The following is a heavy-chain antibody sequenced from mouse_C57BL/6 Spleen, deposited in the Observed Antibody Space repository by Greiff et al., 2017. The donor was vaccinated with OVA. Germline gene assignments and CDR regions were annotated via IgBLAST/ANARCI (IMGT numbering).Heavy chain of an antibody. D-gene: IGHD2-3*01. CDR3: ARGIYDGDYYFDY. CDR2: IYPGSGST. Sequence: VQLQQPGAELVKPGASVKMSCKASGYTFTSYWITWVKQRPGQGLAWIGDIYPGSGSTNYNEKFKSKATLTVDTSSSTAYMQLSSLTSEDSAVKYCARGIYDGDYYFDYWGQGTTLTVSS. CDR1: GYTFTSYW. V-gene: IGHV1-55*01. J-gene: IGHJ2*01.